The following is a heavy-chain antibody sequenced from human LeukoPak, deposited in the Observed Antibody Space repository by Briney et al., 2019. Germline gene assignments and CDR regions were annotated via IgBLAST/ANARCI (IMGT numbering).Heavy chain of an antibody. J-gene: IGHJ3*02. CDR3: ARGGSYSHNAFDI. D-gene: IGHD3-10*01. Sequence: PGGTLRLSCAASGFTFSSYGMSWVRQAPGKGLEWVSSISSGSSYIYYAGSVKGRFTISRDNAKNTLYLQMNSLRAEDTAVYYCARGGSYSHNAFDIWGQGTMVTVSS. CDR2: ISSGSSYI. CDR1: GFTFSSYG. V-gene: IGHV3-21*01.